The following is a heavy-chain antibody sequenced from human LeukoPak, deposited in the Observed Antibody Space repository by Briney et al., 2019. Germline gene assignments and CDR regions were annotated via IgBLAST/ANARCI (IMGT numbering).Heavy chain of an antibody. CDR2: ITSKANNYAT. V-gene: IGHV3-73*01. Sequence: GGSLRLSCAASGFTFSGSNMYWVRQASGKGLEWVGRITSKANNYATAYAASVRGRFTISRDDSKNTAYLQMNSLKTEDTAMYYCIPYCRGGSCYADFNSWGQGTLVTVSS. CDR3: IPYCRGGSCYADFNS. CDR1: GFTFSGSN. D-gene: IGHD2-15*01. J-gene: IGHJ4*02.